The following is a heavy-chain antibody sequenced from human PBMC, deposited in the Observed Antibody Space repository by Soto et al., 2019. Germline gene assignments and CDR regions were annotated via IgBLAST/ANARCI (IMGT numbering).Heavy chain of an antibody. V-gene: IGHV4-59*08. J-gene: IGHJ6*02. CDR1: GGSISNYY. D-gene: IGHD3-10*01. Sequence: QVPLQESGPGLVKPSETLSLSCTVSGGSISNYYWSWFRQTPGKGLEWIGYVHDSWGSNYNPSLTGXVXXSLATSKRQFSLKLTSVTATAPAVYYCARQGFGARHGLVDVWGQGTTVTVSS. CDR3: ARQGFGARHGLVDV. CDR2: VHDSWGS.